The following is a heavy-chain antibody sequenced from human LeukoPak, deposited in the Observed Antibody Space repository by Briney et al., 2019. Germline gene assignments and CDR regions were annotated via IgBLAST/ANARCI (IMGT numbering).Heavy chain of an antibody. J-gene: IGHJ4*02. Sequence: SETLSLTCTVSGGSISSGSYYWGWIRRPPGKGLGWIGSIYYSGSTYYNPSLKSRVTISVDTSKNQFSLKLSSVTAADTAVYYCARDLRAAAGTLDYWGQGTLVTVSS. V-gene: IGHV4-39*07. CDR2: IYYSGST. CDR3: ARDLRAAAGTLDY. D-gene: IGHD6-13*01. CDR1: GGSISSGSYY.